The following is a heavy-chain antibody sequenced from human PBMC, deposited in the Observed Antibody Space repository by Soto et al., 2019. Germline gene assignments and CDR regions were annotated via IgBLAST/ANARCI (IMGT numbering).Heavy chain of an antibody. V-gene: IGHV4-59*08. CDR3: ARQGIAADGTPHPYYYYYYMDV. Sequence: PSETLSLTCTVSGGSISSYYWSWFRQPPGKGLEWIGYIYYSGSTNYNPSLKSRVTISVDTSKNQFSLKLSSVTAADTAVYYCARQGIAADGTPHPYYYYYYMDVWGKGTTVTVSS. CDR2: IYYSGST. D-gene: IGHD6-13*01. CDR1: GGSISSYY. J-gene: IGHJ6*03.